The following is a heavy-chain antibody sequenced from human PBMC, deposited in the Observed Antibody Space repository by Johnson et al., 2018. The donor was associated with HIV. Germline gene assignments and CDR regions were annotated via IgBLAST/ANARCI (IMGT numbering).Heavy chain of an antibody. CDR2: IRYDGNSK. J-gene: IGHJ3*02. D-gene: IGHD1-26*01. CDR1: GFIVGTKY. CDR3: AKESKWESRTPHAFDM. Sequence: QMLLVESGGGLVQSGGSLRLACVASGFIVGTKYMSWVRQAPGKGLEWVAFIRYDGNSKYYIDSVKGRFTVSRDNSKNTLYLQMKSLRPEDTAVYYCAKESKWESRTPHAFDMWGQGTMVTVSS. V-gene: IGHV3-30*02.